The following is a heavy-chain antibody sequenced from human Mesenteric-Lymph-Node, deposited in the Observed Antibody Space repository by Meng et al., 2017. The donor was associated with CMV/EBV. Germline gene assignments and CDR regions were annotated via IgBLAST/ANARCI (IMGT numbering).Heavy chain of an antibody. CDR3: ARDDYDSHYYYGMDV. CDR1: GFTFDDYA. J-gene: IGHJ6*02. CDR2: ISWNSGNI. V-gene: IGHV3-9*01. D-gene: IGHD3-3*01. Sequence: SLKISCAASGFTFDDYAMHWVRQAPGKGLEWVSGISWNSGNIGYADSVKGRFTISRDNAKNSLYLQMNSLRAEDTAVYYCARDDYDSHYYYGMDVWGQGTTVTVSS.